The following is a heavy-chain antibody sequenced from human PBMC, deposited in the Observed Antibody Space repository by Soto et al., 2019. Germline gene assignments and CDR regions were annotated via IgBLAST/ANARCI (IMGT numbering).Heavy chain of an antibody. CDR2: INSDGSST. CDR1: GFTFSSYW. D-gene: IGHD6-19*01. CDR3: VRGEGGWETY. V-gene: IGHV3-74*01. Sequence: GGSKRLSCAASGFTFSSYWMHWVRQAPGKGLVWVSRINSDGSSTTYADSVKGRFTISRDNAKNTLYLQMNSLRAEDTAVYYCVRGEGGWETYWGQGTLVTVSS. J-gene: IGHJ4*02.